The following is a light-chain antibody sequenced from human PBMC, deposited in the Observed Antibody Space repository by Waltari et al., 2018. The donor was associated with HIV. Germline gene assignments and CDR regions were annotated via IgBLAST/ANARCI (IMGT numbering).Light chain of an antibody. CDR1: INDFGNSSS. V-gene: IGLV2-14*03. CDR2: DVT. CDR3: VSYLGRNALV. Sequence: QSALTQPASASGAPGHWTPVSGTGRINDFGNSSSGYWSQVHPGKAPQIIMFDVTDRPPGVSDRFSGSQSGNTASLTISGLQAEDEADYYCVSYLGRNALVFGAGTKVTVL. J-gene: IGLJ1*01.